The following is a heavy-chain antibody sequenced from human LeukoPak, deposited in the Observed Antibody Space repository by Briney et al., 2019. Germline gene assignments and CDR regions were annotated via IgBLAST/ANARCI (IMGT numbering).Heavy chain of an antibody. CDR3: ARELGDPSGSSPINWFDP. D-gene: IGHD1-26*01. J-gene: IGHJ5*02. V-gene: IGHV4-59*01. CDR2: IYYSGST. Sequence: SETLSLTCTVSGGSISSYYWSWIRQPPGKGLEWIGYIYYSGSTNYNPSLKSRVTISVDTSKNQFSLKLSSVTAADTAVYYCARELGDPSGSSPINWFDPWGQGTLVTVSS. CDR1: GGSISSYY.